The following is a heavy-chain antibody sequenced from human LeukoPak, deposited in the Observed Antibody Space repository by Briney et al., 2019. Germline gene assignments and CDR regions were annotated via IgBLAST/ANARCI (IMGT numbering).Heavy chain of an antibody. V-gene: IGHV3-7*01. CDR2: IKQDGREE. CDR3: ARDAGLGSNSVLDI. Sequence: GSLRLSCAASGFTPCGVWMNWVGQAPGKGLEWWANIKQDGREEDHVDTGKGRFTISRDNAKNSLYVQMNSLRAEDTSVFYCARDAGLGSNSVLDIWGQGTMVTVSS. CDR1: GFTPCGVW. D-gene: IGHD1-26*01. J-gene: IGHJ3*02.